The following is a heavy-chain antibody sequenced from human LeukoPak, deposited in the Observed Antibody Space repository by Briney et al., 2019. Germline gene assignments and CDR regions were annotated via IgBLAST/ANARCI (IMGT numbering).Heavy chain of an antibody. Sequence: ASVKVSCKASGYTFTGYYMHWVRQAPGQGLEWMGWINPNSGGTNYAQKFQGRVTMTRDTSISTAYMELSRLRSDDTAVYYCASIRTVVPATTRHDPFDYWGQGTLVTVSS. J-gene: IGHJ4*02. CDR3: ASIRTVVPATTRHDPFDY. D-gene: IGHD2-2*01. CDR1: GYTFTGYY. V-gene: IGHV1-2*02. CDR2: INPNSGGT.